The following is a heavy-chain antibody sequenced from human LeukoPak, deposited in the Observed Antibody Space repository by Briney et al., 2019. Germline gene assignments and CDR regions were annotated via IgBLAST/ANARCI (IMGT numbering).Heavy chain of an antibody. Sequence: SETLSLTCIVSGYSIHSGYYWGWVRQPPGKGLEWIGSIYHSGSTYYNPSLKSRVTISVDTSKNQFSLNLSSVTAEDTAVYYCARDGGARGYSFIRGQNAFDIWGQRTMVTVSS. CDR1: GYSIHSGYY. J-gene: IGHJ3*02. V-gene: IGHV4-38-2*02. CDR3: ARDGGARGYSFIRGQNAFDI. D-gene: IGHD5-18*01. CDR2: IYHSGST.